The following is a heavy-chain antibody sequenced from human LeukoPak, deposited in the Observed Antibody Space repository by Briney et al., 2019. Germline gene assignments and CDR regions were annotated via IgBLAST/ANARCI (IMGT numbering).Heavy chain of an antibody. V-gene: IGHV4-59*01. CDR1: GGSISSYY. Sequence: SETLSLTCTVSGGSISSYYWSWIRQPLGKGLEWIGYIYYSGSTNYNPSLKSRVTISVDTSKNQFSLKLSSVTAADTAVYYCASYYYDSSGYYLDYWGQGTLVTVSS. CDR2: IYYSGST. D-gene: IGHD3-22*01. J-gene: IGHJ4*02. CDR3: ASYYYDSSGYYLDY.